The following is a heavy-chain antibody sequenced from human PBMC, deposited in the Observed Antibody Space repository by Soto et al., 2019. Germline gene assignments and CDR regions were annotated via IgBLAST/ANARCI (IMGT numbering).Heavy chain of an antibody. V-gene: IGHV3-23*01. D-gene: IGHD3-10*01. CDR3: AKKVNSGSGSQFFDY. Sequence: GGSLRLSCAASGFTFSSYYMSWVRQAPGKGLEWVSGFRSGGDDDTTYYADSVRGRFTISRDNSKNTLFLQMNSLRAEDTAIYYCAKKVNSGSGSQFFDYWGQGTLVTVSS. CDR2: FRSGGDDDTT. CDR1: GFTFSSYY. J-gene: IGHJ4*02.